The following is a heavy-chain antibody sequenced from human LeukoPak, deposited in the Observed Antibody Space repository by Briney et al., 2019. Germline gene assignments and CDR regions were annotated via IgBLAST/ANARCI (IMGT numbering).Heavy chain of an antibody. D-gene: IGHD3-3*01. CDR1: GFTFSSYS. J-gene: IGHJ4*02. CDR2: ISSSSSYI. Sequence: PGGSLRLSCAASGFTFSSYSMNWVRQAPGKGLEWVSSISSSSSYIYYADSVKGRFTISRDNAKNSLYLQMNSLRAEDTAVYYCAREGFWSGYYNFDYWGQGTLVTVSS. V-gene: IGHV3-21*01. CDR3: AREGFWSGYYNFDY.